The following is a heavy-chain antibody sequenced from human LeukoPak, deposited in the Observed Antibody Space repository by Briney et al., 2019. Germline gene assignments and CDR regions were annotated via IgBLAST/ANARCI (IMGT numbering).Heavy chain of an antibody. D-gene: IGHD3-22*01. Sequence: SVKVSCKASGGTFSSYAISWVRQAPGQGLEWMGRIIPILGIANYAQKFQGRVTITADKSTSTAYMELSSLRSEDTAVYYWARAGTPASITMIVASGMDVWGEGTTVTVSS. V-gene: IGHV1-69*04. CDR2: IIPILGIA. CDR1: GGTFSSYA. J-gene: IGHJ6*04. CDR3: ARAGTPASITMIVASGMDV.